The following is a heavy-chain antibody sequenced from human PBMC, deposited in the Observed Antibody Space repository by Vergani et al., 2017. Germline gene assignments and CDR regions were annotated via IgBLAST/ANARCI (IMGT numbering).Heavy chain of an antibody. CDR1: GFIFHTYG. V-gene: IGHV3-30*18. Sequence: QVQLVESGGGVVLPGRSLRLSCAASGFIFHTYGVHWVRQAPGKGLEWVAFMSDDGENQFYAASVKGRFTISRDNSKNTLYLQMNSLRTEDTAVYYCSKGLRRYCSSSSCYDDYFDYWGRGTRVTVSS. J-gene: IGHJ4*02. CDR3: SKGLRRYCSSSSCYDDYFDY. CDR2: MSDDGENQ. D-gene: IGHD2-2*01.